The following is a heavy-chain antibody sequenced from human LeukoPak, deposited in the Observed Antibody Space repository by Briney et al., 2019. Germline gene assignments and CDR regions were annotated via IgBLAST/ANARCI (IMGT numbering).Heavy chain of an antibody. D-gene: IGHD5-24*01. V-gene: IGHV3-23*01. Sequence: GGSLRLSCAASGFTFRSYGLMGVRQAPGKGREGVSAISGSGGSTYYADSVKGRFTNSRDTAKNSLYLQMNSLRAEDTAVYYCARGWRYFDYWGQGTLVTVSS. CDR3: ARGWRYFDY. CDR2: ISGSGGST. CDR1: GFTFRSYG. J-gene: IGHJ4*02.